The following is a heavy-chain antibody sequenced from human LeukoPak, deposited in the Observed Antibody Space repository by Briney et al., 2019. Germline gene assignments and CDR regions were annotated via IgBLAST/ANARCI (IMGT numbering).Heavy chain of an antibody. D-gene: IGHD7-27*01. J-gene: IGHJ4*02. CDR1: GDSINSSDYY. V-gene: IGHV4-39*01. CDR2: IYYSGST. CDR3: ARHGNWDPFDY. Sequence: SESLSLTCTVSGDSINSSDYYWAWIRQPPGEGLEWIGTIYYSGSTYYKSSQKSRLTISVDSSKNQFSLKMISVTAADTGVYYCARHGNWDPFDYWGQGALVTVSS.